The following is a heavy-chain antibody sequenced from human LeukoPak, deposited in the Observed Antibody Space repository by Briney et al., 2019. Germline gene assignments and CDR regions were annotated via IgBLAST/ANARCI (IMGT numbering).Heavy chain of an antibody. D-gene: IGHD3-22*01. CDR1: AGSISSSSYS. J-gene: IGHJ5*02. CDR2: IYYSGST. V-gene: IGHV4-39*07. CDR3: AGTYYYDSSGLQFDP. Sequence: SETLSLTCTVSAGSISSSSYSWGWIRQPPGKGLEWIGSIYYSGSTNYNPSLKSRVTISVDTSKNQFSLKLSSVTAADTAVYYCAGTYYYDSSGLQFDPWGQGTLVTVSS.